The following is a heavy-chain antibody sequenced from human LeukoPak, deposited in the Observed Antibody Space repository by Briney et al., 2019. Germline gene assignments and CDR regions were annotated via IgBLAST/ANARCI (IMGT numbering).Heavy chain of an antibody. V-gene: IGHV1-8*03. CDR1: GYTFTNYY. Sequence: ASVKVSCKASGYTFTNYYINWVRQATGQGPEWMGWMNPNSGNTGYAQKFQGRVTITRNTSISTAYMELSSLRSEDTAVYYCARGLVLRYFDWLSPLYYYYYMDVWGKGTTVTISS. J-gene: IGHJ6*03. D-gene: IGHD3-9*01. CDR3: ARGLVLRYFDWLSPLYYYYYMDV. CDR2: MNPNSGNT.